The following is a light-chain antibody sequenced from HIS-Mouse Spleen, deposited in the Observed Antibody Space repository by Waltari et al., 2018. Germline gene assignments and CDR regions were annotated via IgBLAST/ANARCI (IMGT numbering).Light chain of an antibody. V-gene: IGLV3-10*01. CDR1: ALPNKY. Sequence: SYELTQPPSVSVSPGQTARITCPGDALPNKYAYLYQQKSGQAPVLVIYEDSKRPSGIPERFSGSSSGTMATLTISGARVEDEADYYCYSTDSSGNHRVFGGGTKLTVL. CDR2: EDS. J-gene: IGLJ2*01. CDR3: YSTDSSGNHRV.